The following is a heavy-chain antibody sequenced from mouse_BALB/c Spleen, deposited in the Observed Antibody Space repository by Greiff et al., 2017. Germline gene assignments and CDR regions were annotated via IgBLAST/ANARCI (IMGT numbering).Heavy chain of an antibody. CDR1: GFTFTDYY. V-gene: IGHV7-3*02. J-gene: IGHJ3*01. CDR3: ARDLHYTY. Sequence: EVNVVESGGGLVQPGGSLRLSCATSGFTFTDYYMSWVRQPPGKALEWLGFIRNKANGYTTEYSASVKGRFTISRDNSQSILYLQMNTLRAEDSATYYCARDLHYTYWGQGTLVTVSA. D-gene: IGHD2-12*01. CDR2: IRNKANGYTT.